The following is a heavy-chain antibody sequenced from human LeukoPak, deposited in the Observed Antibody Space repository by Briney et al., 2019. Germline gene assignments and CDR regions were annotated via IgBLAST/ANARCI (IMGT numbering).Heavy chain of an antibody. V-gene: IGHV3-23*01. Sequence: GGSLRLSCAASGFTFSSYAMSWVRQAPGKGLEWVSAISGSGGSTYYADSVKGRFTISRDNAKNSLYLQMDSLRVEDTAVYYCARAGYSSTWYPTAFDPWGQGTLVTVSS. D-gene: IGHD6-13*01. CDR2: ISGSGGST. J-gene: IGHJ5*02. CDR3: ARAGYSSTWYPTAFDP. CDR1: GFTFSSYA.